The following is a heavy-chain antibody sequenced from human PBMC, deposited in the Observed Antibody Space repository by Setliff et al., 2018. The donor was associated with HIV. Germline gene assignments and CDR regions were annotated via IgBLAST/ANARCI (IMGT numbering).Heavy chain of an antibody. CDR1: GFAFSTFD. CDR2: VSPGSETT. V-gene: IGHV3-23*01. Sequence: GGSLRLSCAAFGFAFSTFDMNWVRQTPGKGLEWVAAVSPGSETTYYADSVKGRFTVSRDDSKNTLFLQMNSLGAEDTATYYCAKPTPGLYPRSFDLWGQGTLVTVSS. J-gene: IGHJ3*01. CDR3: AKPTPGLYPRSFDL.